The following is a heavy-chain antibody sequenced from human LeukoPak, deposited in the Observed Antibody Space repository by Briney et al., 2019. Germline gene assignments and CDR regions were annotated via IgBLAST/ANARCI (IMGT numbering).Heavy chain of an antibody. CDR1: GYTFTSYD. Sequence: GASVKVSCKASGYTFTSYDINWVRQATGQGREWMGWMNPNSGNTGYAQKFQGRVTMTRDTSISTAYMELSSLRSEDTAVYYCARGVGGYSYGLGAYWFDPWGQGTLVTVSS. CDR2: MNPNSGNT. CDR3: ARGVGGYSYGLGAYWFDP. J-gene: IGHJ5*02. V-gene: IGHV1-8*01. D-gene: IGHD5-18*01.